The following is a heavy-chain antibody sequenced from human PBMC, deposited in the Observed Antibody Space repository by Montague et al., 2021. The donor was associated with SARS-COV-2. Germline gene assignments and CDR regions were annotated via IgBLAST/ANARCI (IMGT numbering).Heavy chain of an antibody. V-gene: IGHV3-48*03. CDR3: ARDGPDYYDSSGYYRPLDY. CDR1: GFTFSSYE. J-gene: IGHJ4*02. CDR2: ISSSGSTI. Sequence: SLRLSCAASGFTFSSYEMNWVRQAPGKGLEWVSYISSSGSTIYYXDSVKGRFTISRDNAKNSLYLQMNSLRAEDTAVYYCARDGPDYYDSSGYYRPLDYWGQGTLVTVSS. D-gene: IGHD3-22*01.